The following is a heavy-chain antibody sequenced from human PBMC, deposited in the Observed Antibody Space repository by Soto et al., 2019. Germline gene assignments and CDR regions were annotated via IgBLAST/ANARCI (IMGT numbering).Heavy chain of an antibody. V-gene: IGHV1-3*01. CDR3: ARCVSVSCRLPLGY. CDR1: GYSFSDYI. D-gene: IGHD2-8*01. J-gene: IGHJ4*02. CDR2: IDADNGNS. Sequence: QVQHVQSGPEVKTPGASVKVSCKASGYSFSDYILHWVRQAPGQGLEWLGWIDADNGNSKSAQKFQGRVTLSRDKSANIAYLELSSLRSDDTAVYFCARCVSVSCRLPLGYWGQGTVVVVSS.